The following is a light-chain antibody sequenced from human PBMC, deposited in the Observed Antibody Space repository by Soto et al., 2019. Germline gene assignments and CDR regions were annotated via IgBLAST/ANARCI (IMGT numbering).Light chain of an antibody. CDR1: SSNIGAGYD. J-gene: IGLJ3*02. CDR3: QSYDNSLRGV. Sequence: QSALTQPPSVSGAPGQRVTISCTGSSSNIGAGYDVHWYQQLPGTAPKLLIYANTNRPSGVPDRFSGSKSGTSPSLAITGLQAEDEADYYCQSYDNSLRGVFGGGTKLTVL. V-gene: IGLV1-40*01. CDR2: ANT.